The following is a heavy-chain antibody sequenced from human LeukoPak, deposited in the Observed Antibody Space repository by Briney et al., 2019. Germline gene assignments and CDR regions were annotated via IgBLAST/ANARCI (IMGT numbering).Heavy chain of an antibody. Sequence: GRSLRLSCAPSGFTFSIYSMNWVRQAPGKGLEWASYINISSSTIYYADSVKGRFTISRDNAKNSLYLQMNSLRAEDTAVYYCARDRRRYCSGGSCPRHAFDIWGQGTMVTVSS. CDR1: GFTFSIYS. CDR2: INISSSTI. D-gene: IGHD2-15*01. CDR3: ARDRRRYCSGGSCPRHAFDI. J-gene: IGHJ3*02. V-gene: IGHV3-48*01.